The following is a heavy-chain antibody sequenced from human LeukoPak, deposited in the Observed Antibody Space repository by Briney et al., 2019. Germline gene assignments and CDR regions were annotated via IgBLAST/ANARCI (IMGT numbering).Heavy chain of an antibody. V-gene: IGHV4-59*08. CDR3: ARSDNWNDGRFDY. CDR2: IYYSGST. D-gene: IGHD1-20*01. CDR1: GGSISSYY. Sequence: SETLSLTCTVSGGSISSYYWSWIRQPPGKGLERIGYIYYSGSTNYNPSLKSRVTVSVDTSKNQFSLKLSSVTAADTAVYYCARSDNWNDGRFDYWGQGTLVTVSS. J-gene: IGHJ4*02.